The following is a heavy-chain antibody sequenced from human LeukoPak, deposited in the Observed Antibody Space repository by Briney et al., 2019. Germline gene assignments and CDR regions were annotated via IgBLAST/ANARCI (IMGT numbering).Heavy chain of an antibody. CDR3: TRDTGCSGGTCYSFYDY. CDR1: GFTFSSYA. Sequence: GGSLRLSCAASGFTFSSYAMSWVRQAPGKGLEWVSAISGSGGSTYYADSVKGRFTISRDNAKNSLYLQMNSLRAEDTAVYYCTRDTGCSGGTCYSFYDYWGQGTLVTVSS. CDR2: ISGSGGST. D-gene: IGHD2-15*01. V-gene: IGHV3-23*01. J-gene: IGHJ4*02.